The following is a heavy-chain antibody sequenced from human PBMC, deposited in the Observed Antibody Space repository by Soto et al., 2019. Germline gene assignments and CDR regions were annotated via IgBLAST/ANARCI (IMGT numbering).Heavy chain of an antibody. D-gene: IGHD3-16*02. V-gene: IGHV3-7*01. CDR1: GFTFSNYW. J-gene: IGHJ4*02. CDR2: IKQDGSEK. CDR3: ASFAYYDYIWGSYLDY. Sequence: EVQLVESGGGLVQPGGSLRLSCAASGFTFSNYWMSWVRQAPGKGLEWVANIKQDGSEKYYVDSVKGRFTISRDNAKNSLYLQVNRLRAEDTAVYYCASFAYYDYIWGSYLDYWGQGTLVTFSS.